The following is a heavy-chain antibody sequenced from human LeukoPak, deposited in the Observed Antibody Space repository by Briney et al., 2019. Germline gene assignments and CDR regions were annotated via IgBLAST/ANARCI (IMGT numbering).Heavy chain of an antibody. CDR3: ARDQQWLVLFDY. V-gene: IGHV3-21*01. CDR2: ISSSSSYM. J-gene: IGHJ4*02. CDR1: GFTFSSYS. D-gene: IGHD6-19*01. Sequence: GSLRLSCAASGFTFSSYSMNWVRQAPGKGLEWVSSISSSSSYMYYADSVKGRFTISRDNAKNSLYLQMNSLRAEDTAVYYCARDQQWLVLFDYWGQGTLVTVSS.